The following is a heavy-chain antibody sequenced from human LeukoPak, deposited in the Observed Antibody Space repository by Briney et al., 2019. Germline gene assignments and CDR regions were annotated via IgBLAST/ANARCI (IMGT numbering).Heavy chain of an antibody. CDR2: ISSSSSTI. CDR1: GFTFSSYA. CDR3: ASQAIFGVVMALNYGMDV. J-gene: IGHJ6*02. D-gene: IGHD3-3*01. V-gene: IGHV3-48*02. Sequence: GGSLRLSCAASGFTFSSYAMSWVRQAPGKGLEWISYISSSSSTIYYADSVKGRFTISRDNAKNSLYLHMNSLRDEDTAVYYCASQAIFGVVMALNYGMDVWGQGTTVTVSS.